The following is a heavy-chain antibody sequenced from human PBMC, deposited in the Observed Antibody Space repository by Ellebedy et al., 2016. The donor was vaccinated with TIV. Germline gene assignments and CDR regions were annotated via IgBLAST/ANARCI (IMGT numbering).Heavy chain of an antibody. J-gene: IGHJ4*02. CDR3: ARLTVSSSWYYFDY. CDR2: IYPGDSDT. Sequence: KVSXXGSGYSFTSYWIGWVRQMPGKGLEWMGIIYPGDSDTRYSPSFQGQVTISADKSISTAYLQWSSLKASDTAMYYCARLTVSSSWYYFDYWGQGTLVTVSS. D-gene: IGHD6-13*01. CDR1: GYSFTSYW. V-gene: IGHV5-51*01.